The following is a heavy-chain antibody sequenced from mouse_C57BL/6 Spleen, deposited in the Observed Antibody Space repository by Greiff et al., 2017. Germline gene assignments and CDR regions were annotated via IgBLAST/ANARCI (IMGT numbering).Heavy chain of an antibody. J-gene: IGHJ4*01. Sequence: EVKVEESGGGLVQPGGSMKLSCVASGFTFSNYWMNWVRQSPEKGLEWVAQIRLKSDNYATHYAESVKGRFTISRDDSKSSVYLQMNNLRAEDTGIYYCTGHSTRYYYAMDYWGQGTSVTVSS. CDR1: GFTFSNYW. V-gene: IGHV6-3*01. CDR2: IRLKSDNYAT. CDR3: TGHSTRYYYAMDY. D-gene: IGHD1-1*01.